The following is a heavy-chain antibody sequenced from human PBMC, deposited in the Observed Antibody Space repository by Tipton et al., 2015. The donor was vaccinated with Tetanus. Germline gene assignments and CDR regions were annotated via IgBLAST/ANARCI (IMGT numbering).Heavy chain of an antibody. CDR1: GASVTSNGYY. D-gene: IGHD3-22*01. Sequence: TLSLTCNVSGASVTSNGYYWGWIRQPPGKGPEWIGSKHHSGSAYYNPSLRSRVTISVDTPKNQFSLKLTSVIASDTAVYYCARPESLYDSDYQYHRKFDHWGQGTLVTVSS. CDR3: ARPESLYDSDYQYHRKFDH. V-gene: IGHV4-39*01. CDR2: KHHSGSA. J-gene: IGHJ5*02.